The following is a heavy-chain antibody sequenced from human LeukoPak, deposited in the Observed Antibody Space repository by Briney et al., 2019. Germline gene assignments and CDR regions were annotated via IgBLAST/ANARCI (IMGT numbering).Heavy chain of an antibody. CDR3: ARGYRIAVAGFDY. CDR2: IYYSGST. V-gene: IGHV4-59*01. J-gene: IGHJ4*02. CDR1: GGSISSYY. Sequence: SETLSLTCTVSGGSISSYYWRWIRQPPGKGLKWIGYIYYSGSTNYNPSLKSRVTISVDTSKNQFSLKLSSVTAADTAVYYCARGYRIAVAGFDYWGQGTLVTVSS. D-gene: IGHD6-19*01.